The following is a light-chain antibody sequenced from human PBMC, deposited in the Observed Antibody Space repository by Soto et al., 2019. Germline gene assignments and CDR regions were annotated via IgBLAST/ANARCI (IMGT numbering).Light chain of an antibody. J-gene: IGLJ3*02. CDR1: SSDVGSYNL. CDR3: CSYAGSRV. Sequence: QSALTQPASVSGSPRQSITISCTGTSSDVGSYNLVSWYQQHPGKAPKLMIYEGSKRPSGVSNRFSGSKSGNTASLTISGLQAEDEADYSCCSYAGSRVFGGGTKVTVL. CDR2: EGS. V-gene: IGLV2-23*01.